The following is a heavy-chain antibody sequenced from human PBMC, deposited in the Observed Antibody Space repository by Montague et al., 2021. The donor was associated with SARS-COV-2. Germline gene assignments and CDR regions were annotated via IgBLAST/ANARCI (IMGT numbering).Heavy chain of an antibody. Sequence: SETLSLTCAVHGDSFIAYYWAWIRQPPNKGLEWIGNVFLSGITNRNPSFKSRVSMSVDTSKKQFFLMLSSVTPADTVVYYCARAQSRTHEFWGQGTLVTVSS. V-gene: IGHV4-34*12. D-gene: IGHD1-14*01. CDR3: ARAQSRTHEF. CDR2: VFLSGIT. CDR1: GDSFIAYY. J-gene: IGHJ4*02.